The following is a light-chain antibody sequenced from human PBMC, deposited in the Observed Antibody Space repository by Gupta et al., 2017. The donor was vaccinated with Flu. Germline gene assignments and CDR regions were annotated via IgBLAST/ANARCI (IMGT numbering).Light chain of an antibody. Sequence: HSALTQPASVSVSPGQPLTTSCPGTSSEVVCNNYVYWYQQHPAKAPQLMIYEVSKRPGGGSPRFSGSKAGNTASLTISGLQAEDEADYYCSSDAGSSNTVFGGGTKLTVL. CDR1: SSEVVCNNY. J-gene: IGLJ2*01. CDR2: EVS. V-gene: IGLV2-14*01. CDR3: SSDAGSSNTV.